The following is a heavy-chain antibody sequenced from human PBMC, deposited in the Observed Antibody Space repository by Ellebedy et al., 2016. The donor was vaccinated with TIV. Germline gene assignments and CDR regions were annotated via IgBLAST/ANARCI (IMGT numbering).Heavy chain of an antibody. Sequence: PGGSLRLSCAASGFTFSYYDMHWVRQTTGKGLEWVSGIGTAGDTYYPVSVRVRFTISRENAKNSLYLQMNSRRAEDTAGYYCARGVPAAMLEVDSYGMDVWGQGTTVTVSS. CDR1: GFTFSYYD. D-gene: IGHD2-2*01. J-gene: IGHJ6*02. CDR2: IGTAGDT. CDR3: ARGVPAAMLEVDSYGMDV. V-gene: IGHV3-13*01.